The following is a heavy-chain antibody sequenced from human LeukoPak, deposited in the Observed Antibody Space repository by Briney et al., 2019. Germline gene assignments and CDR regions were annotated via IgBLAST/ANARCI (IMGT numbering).Heavy chain of an antibody. D-gene: IGHD3-10*01. Sequence: SETLSLTCAVYGGSFSGYYWSWIRQPPWKGLEWIGEMNHSGSTNYNPSLKSRVTISVDTSKNQFSLKLSSVTAADTAVYYCARRLGRKFGERFYYYHYMDVWGKGTTVTISS. J-gene: IGHJ6*03. CDR3: ARRLGRKFGERFYYYHYMDV. CDR2: MNHSGST. V-gene: IGHV4-34*01. CDR1: GGSFSGYY.